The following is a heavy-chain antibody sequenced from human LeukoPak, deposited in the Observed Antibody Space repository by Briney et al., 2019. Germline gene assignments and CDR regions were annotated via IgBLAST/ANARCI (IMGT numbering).Heavy chain of an antibody. CDR2: IYAGSGRNT. D-gene: IGHD4-23*01. CDR1: GFTVSSNY. V-gene: IGHV3-53*05. Sequence: GGSLRLSCAASGFTVSSNYMSWVRQAPGKGREWFSVIYAGSGRNTYYADSVKGRFTISRDTSKNTLYLQMNGLRPEDTAVYFCALNDGGNSPHFFDYWGQGTLVAVSS. CDR3: ALNDGGNSPHFFDY. J-gene: IGHJ4*02.